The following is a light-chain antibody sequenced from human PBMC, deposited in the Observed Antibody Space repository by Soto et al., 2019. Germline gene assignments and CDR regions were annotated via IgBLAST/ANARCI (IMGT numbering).Light chain of an antibody. CDR3: LLFVGSGIWV. Sequence: QAVVTQEPSFSVSPGGTVTLTCGLSSGSVSTNSYTSWYQQTPGQAPRTLIYSTNTRSSGVPDRFSGSILGNKAALTITGAKADDESDYYCLLFVGSGIWVFGGGTKLTVL. CDR1: SGSVSTNSY. V-gene: IGLV8-61*01. CDR2: STN. J-gene: IGLJ3*02.